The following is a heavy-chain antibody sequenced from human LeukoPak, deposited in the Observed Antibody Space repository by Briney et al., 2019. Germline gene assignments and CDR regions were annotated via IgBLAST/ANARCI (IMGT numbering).Heavy chain of an antibody. CDR3: ARDTYYYDSSGYGY. D-gene: IGHD3-22*01. V-gene: IGHV1-18*01. Sequence: ASVKVSCKASGGTFSSYAISWVRQAPGQGLEWMGWISAYNGNTNYAQKLQGRVTMTTDTSTSTAYMELRSLRSDDTAVYYCARDTYYYDSSGYGYWGQGTLVTVSS. CDR1: GGTFSSYA. J-gene: IGHJ4*02. CDR2: ISAYNGNT.